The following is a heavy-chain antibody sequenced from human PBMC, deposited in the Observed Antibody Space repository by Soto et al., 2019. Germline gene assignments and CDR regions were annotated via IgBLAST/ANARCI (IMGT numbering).Heavy chain of an antibody. D-gene: IGHD3-22*01. Sequence: ASVKVSCKASGYTFTGYYMHWVRQAPGQGLEWMGCINPNSGGTNYAQKFQGSVTMTRDTSISTAYMELSRLRSDDTAVYYRARDRKWFPTGAGGMDXWGQGTTVTAS. V-gene: IGHV1-2*02. CDR3: ARDRKWFPTGAGGMDX. CDR1: GYTFTGYY. CDR2: INPNSGGT. J-gene: IGHJ6*02.